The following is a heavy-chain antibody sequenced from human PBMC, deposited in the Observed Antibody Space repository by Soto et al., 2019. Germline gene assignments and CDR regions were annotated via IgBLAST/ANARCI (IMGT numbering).Heavy chain of an antibody. CDR1: GFTVSSNY. D-gene: IGHD4-17*01. Sequence: EVQLVESGGGWVQPGGSLRLSCAASGFTVSSNYMSWVRQAPGKGLEWVSVIYSGGSTYYADSVKGRFTISRDNSKNTLYLQMNSLRAEDTAVYYCARDMDNYGDSFDIWGQGTMVTVSS. CDR2: IYSGGST. J-gene: IGHJ3*02. V-gene: IGHV3-66*01. CDR3: ARDMDNYGDSFDI.